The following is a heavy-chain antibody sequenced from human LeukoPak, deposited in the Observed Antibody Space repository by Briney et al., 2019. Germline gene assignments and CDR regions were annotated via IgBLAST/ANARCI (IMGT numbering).Heavy chain of an antibody. CDR2: IKSKEGETT. V-gene: IGHV3-15*01. J-gene: IGHJ3*02. CDR1: GFTFSNTW. Sequence: PGGSLRLSCAASGFTFSNTWMSWVRQAPGKGLEWVGRIKSKEGETTDYAAPVKGRFTISRDDSKNTLYLQMNSLKTEDTAVYYCTTNDAFDIWGQGTMVTVSS. CDR3: TTNDAFDI.